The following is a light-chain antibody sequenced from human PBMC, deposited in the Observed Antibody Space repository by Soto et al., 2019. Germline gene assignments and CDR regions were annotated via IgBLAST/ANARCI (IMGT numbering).Light chain of an antibody. J-gene: IGKJ1*01. V-gene: IGKV1-39*01. CDR2: AAS. Sequence: DIQMTQSPSSLSASVGDRVAITCRASQRISNYLNWYQQKPGKAPKLLIYAASTLQSGVPSRFSGSGSGTAFTLTISSPQPEDFATYYCQQSYSTPRTFGQGTKVDIK. CDR3: QQSYSTPRT. CDR1: QRISNY.